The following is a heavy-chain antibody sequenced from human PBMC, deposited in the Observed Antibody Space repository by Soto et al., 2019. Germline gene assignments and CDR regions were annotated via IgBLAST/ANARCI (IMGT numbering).Heavy chain of an antibody. Sequence: GESLKISCRGSGYTFTNYWIGWVRQMPGKGLEWMGIIYPGDSDTKYNPSFQGQVTISADKSITTTYLRWTSLKASDTAIYYCAASIFYYGMDVWGQGTTVTVSS. CDR1: GYTFTNYW. J-gene: IGHJ6*02. V-gene: IGHV5-51*01. CDR3: AASIFYYGMDV. CDR2: IYPGDSDT.